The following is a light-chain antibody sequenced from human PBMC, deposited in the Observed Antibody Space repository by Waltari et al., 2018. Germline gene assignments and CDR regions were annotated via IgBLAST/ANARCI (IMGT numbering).Light chain of an antibody. CDR3: CSYAGRYTFDVV. CDR2: DVT. J-gene: IGLJ2*01. CDR1: SSDVGDYNY. V-gene: IGLV2-11*01. Sequence: QSALTQPRSVSGSPGQSVTISCTGGSSDVGDYNYVSWYQQHPDKAPKLMIYDVTKRPSGFPARFSGSKSGNTSSLTISRLQAEDEADYYCCSYAGRYTFDVVFGGGTKLTVL.